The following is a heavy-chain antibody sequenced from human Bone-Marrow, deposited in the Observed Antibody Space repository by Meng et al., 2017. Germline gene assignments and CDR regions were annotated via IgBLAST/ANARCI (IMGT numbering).Heavy chain of an antibody. D-gene: IGHD3-10*01. CDR3: ARFALLDY. CDR2: ISYDGSNR. CDR1: GFTFSSYA. V-gene: IGHV3-30*01. Sequence: VQLVEAGGGVVQPGRSLRLSCAASGFTFSSYAMHWVRQAPGKGLEWVAVISYDGSNRYYADSVKGRFTISRDNSKNTLYLQMNSLRAEDMAVYYCARFALLDYWGQGTLVTVSS. J-gene: IGHJ4*02.